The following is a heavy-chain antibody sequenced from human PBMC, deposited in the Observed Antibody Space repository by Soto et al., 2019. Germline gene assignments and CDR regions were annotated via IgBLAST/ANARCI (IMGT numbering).Heavy chain of an antibody. D-gene: IGHD6-19*01. CDR2: ISGSGGST. J-gene: IGHJ6*02. Sequence: GGSLRLSCAASGFTFSSYAMSWVRQAPGKGLEWVSAISGSGGSTYYADSVKGRFTISRDNSKNTLYLQMNSLRAEDTAVYYCAKDPPRGAVAGNYYYGMDVWGQGTTVTVS. CDR1: GFTFSSYA. CDR3: AKDPPRGAVAGNYYYGMDV. V-gene: IGHV3-23*01.